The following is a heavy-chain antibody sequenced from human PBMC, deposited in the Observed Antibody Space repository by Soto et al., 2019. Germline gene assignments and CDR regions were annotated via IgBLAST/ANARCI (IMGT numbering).Heavy chain of an antibody. J-gene: IGHJ4*02. CDR2: ITSTGYT. CDR3: AKDLIDYSISYFDY. Sequence: RGSLRLSCATSGFSFSNYAMSWVRQAPGKGLEWVAGITSTGYTYYVESLKGRFTISRDNSKNTVSLQMNSLRAEDTAVYYFAKDLIDYSISYFDYWGQGTLVTVSS. D-gene: IGHD4-4*01. V-gene: IGHV3-23*01. CDR1: GFSFSNYA.